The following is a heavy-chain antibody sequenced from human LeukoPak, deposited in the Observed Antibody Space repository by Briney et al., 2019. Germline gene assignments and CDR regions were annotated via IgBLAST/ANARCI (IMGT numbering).Heavy chain of an antibody. Sequence: PSETLSLTCTVSGGSISSYYWSWIRQPPGKGLEWIGYIYYSGSTNYNPSLKSRVTISVDTSKNQFSLKLSSVTAADTAVYYCALYDFWSGAGFGYWGQGTLVTVSS. D-gene: IGHD3-3*01. CDR3: ALYDFWSGAGFGY. CDR2: IYYSGST. CDR1: GGSISSYY. J-gene: IGHJ4*02. V-gene: IGHV4-59*01.